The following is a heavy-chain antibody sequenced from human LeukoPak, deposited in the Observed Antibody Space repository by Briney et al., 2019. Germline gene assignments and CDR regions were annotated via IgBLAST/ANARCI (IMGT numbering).Heavy chain of an antibody. CDR1: GYTFPSYF. CDR2: INPTGGST. Sequence: ASVKVSCKASGYTFPSYFMHWVRQAPGQGLEWMGIINPTGGSTTYAQKLQGRVTMTTDTSTSTAYMELRSLRSDDTAVYYCARNEDIWGQGTMVTVSS. J-gene: IGHJ3*02. D-gene: IGHD1-1*01. CDR3: ARNEDI. V-gene: IGHV1-46*01.